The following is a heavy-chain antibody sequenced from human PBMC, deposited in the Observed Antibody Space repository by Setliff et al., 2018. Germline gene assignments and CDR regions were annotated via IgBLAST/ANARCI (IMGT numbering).Heavy chain of an antibody. J-gene: IGHJ4*02. CDR2: ISGSSASI. V-gene: IGHV3-21*06. Sequence: GGSLRLSCAASEFTFNSYTMNWVRQAPGKGLEWVSSISGSSASIYYADSVKGRLTISRDNVKNLLYLQMSSLGAEDTAVYYCARSSLPGKGWYDYWGQGTLVTVSS. CDR3: ARSSLPGKGWYDY. D-gene: IGHD2-15*01. CDR1: EFTFNSYT.